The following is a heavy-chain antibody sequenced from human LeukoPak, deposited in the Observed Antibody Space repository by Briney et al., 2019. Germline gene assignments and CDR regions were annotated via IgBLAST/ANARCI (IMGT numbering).Heavy chain of an antibody. CDR2: INYSGST. V-gene: IGHV4-59*08. Sequence: SETLSLTCTVSGGSLSSYYWSWIRQPPRKGLEGIGYINYSGSTNYNPSLKSRVTISIDTSKNHFSLKLSSMTAADTAMYYCARGTSWSDFWGQGTLVTVSS. CDR3: ARGTSWSDF. D-gene: IGHD6-13*01. J-gene: IGHJ4*02. CDR1: GGSLSSYY.